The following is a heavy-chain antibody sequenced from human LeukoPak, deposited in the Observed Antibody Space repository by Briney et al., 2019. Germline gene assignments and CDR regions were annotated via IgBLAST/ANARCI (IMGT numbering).Heavy chain of an antibody. Sequence: SETLSLTCTVSGGSISSYYWSWIRQPAGKGLEWIGRIYTSGSTNYNPSPKSRVTISVDKSKNQFSLKLSSVTAADTAVYYCARDLDYGDYEGWFDPWGQGTLVTVSS. CDR2: IYTSGST. D-gene: IGHD4-17*01. V-gene: IGHV4-4*07. CDR1: GGSISSYY. CDR3: ARDLDYGDYEGWFDP. J-gene: IGHJ5*02.